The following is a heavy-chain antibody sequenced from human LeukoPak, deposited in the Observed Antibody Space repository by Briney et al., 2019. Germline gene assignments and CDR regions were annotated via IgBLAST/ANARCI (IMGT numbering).Heavy chain of an antibody. V-gene: IGHV6-1*01. CDR1: GDSVSSNSAA. J-gene: IGHJ6*02. Sequence: SQTLSLTCAISGDSVSSNSAAWNWIRQSPSRGLEWLGRTYYRSKWYNDYAVSVKSRITINPDTSKNQFSLQLNSVTPEDTAVYYCARAPWLSPWDYYYYGMDVWGQGTTVTVSS. CDR2: TYYRSKWYN. D-gene: IGHD3-22*01. CDR3: ARAPWLSPWDYYYYGMDV.